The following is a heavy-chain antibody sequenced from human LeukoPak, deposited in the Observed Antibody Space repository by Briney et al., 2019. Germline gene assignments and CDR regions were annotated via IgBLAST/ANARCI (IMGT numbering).Heavy chain of an antibody. V-gene: IGHV3-21*04. J-gene: IGHJ5*02. Sequence: PGGSLRLSCAASGFTFSSYSMNWVRQAPGKGLEWVSSISSSSSYIYYADSVKGRFTISRDNAKNSLYLQMNSLRAEDTAVYYCARVVPAASDWFDPWGQGTLVTVSS. D-gene: IGHD2-2*01. CDR3: ARVVPAASDWFDP. CDR1: GFTFSSYS. CDR2: ISSSSSYI.